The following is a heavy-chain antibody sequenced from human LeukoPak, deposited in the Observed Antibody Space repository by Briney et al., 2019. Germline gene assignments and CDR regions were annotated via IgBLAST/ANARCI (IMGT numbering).Heavy chain of an antibody. Sequence: SVKVSCKASGCTFSSYAISWVRQAPGQGLKWRGGIIPIFGTANYAQKFQGRVTITTDESTSTAYMELGSLRSEDTAVYYCARGMSSIVGAPIDYYYYYYMDVWGKGTTVTVSS. CDR3: ARGMSSIVGAPIDYYYYYYMDV. V-gene: IGHV1-69*05. CDR2: IIPIFGTA. CDR1: GCTFSSYA. J-gene: IGHJ6*03. D-gene: IGHD1-26*01.